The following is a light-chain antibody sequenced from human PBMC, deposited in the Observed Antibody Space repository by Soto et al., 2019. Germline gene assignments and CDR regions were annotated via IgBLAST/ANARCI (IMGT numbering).Light chain of an antibody. V-gene: IGKV1-39*01. Sequence: DIPLTQSPSSLSASVGDRVTITCRASERISNYLNSYQQKPGTAPKLLIWSSSTLPSGVPSRFSGSGSGTDFTLSISGLQPEDFAVYYCQQSYNTPRTFGQGTKVEV. CDR1: ERISNY. CDR3: QQSYNTPRT. J-gene: IGKJ1*01. CDR2: SSS.